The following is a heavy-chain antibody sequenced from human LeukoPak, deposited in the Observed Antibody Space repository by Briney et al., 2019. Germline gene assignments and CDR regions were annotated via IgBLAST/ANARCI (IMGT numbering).Heavy chain of an antibody. Sequence: PGGSLRLSCAASGFTFSSYGMYWVRQAPGKGLEWVAVISYDGSNKYYADSVKGRFTISRDNSKNTLYLQMNSLRAEDTAVYYCAKELYPYYYYYGMDVWGQGTTVTVSS. D-gene: IGHD2-2*02. CDR1: GFTFSSYG. CDR2: ISYDGSNK. J-gene: IGHJ6*02. V-gene: IGHV3-30*18. CDR3: AKELYPYYYYYGMDV.